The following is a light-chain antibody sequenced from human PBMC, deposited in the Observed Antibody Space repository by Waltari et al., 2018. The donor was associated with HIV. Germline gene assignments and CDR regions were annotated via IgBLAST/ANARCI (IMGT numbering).Light chain of an antibody. V-gene: IGKV4-1*01. J-gene: IGKJ4*01. CDR2: WAS. Sequence: IAMNQSPDSLAVSLGERATINCKSSQSLLDSSNNKNHLAWYQQKPGQPPKLLVYWASTRESGVPDRFSGSGSGTDFTLTIRSLQAEDVAIYYCQQYLGLPLTFGGGTRVEI. CDR3: QQYLGLPLT. CDR1: QSLLDSSNNKNH.